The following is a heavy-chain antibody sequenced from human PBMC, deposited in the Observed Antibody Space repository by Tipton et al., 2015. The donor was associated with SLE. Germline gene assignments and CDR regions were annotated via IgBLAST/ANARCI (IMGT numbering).Heavy chain of an antibody. J-gene: IGHJ4*02. CDR1: DDSISHYY. CDR3: VRLRSKVLIDY. D-gene: IGHD2-8*01. CDR2: IDSHGST. V-gene: IGHV4-59*12. Sequence: TLSLTCTVSDDSISHYYWSWIRQSPGKGLEWIGRIDSHGSTYYYPSLKSRITISVDTSKNQFSLEVRSVTAADTAVYYCVRLRSKVLIDYWGQGTLVTVSS.